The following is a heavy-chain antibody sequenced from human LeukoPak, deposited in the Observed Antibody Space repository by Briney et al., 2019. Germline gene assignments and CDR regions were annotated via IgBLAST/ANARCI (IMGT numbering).Heavy chain of an antibody. CDR3: ARGGPDYVWGSYRPYYFDY. V-gene: IGHV3-48*04. CDR2: ISSSGSTI. Sequence: GGSLRLSCAASGFAFSSYSMNWVRQAPGKGLEWVSYISSSGSTIYYAASLKGRFTISRDNAKNSLYLQMNSLRAEDTAVYYCARGGPDYVWGSYRPYYFDYWGQGTLVTVSS. J-gene: IGHJ4*02. D-gene: IGHD3-16*02. CDR1: GFAFSSYS.